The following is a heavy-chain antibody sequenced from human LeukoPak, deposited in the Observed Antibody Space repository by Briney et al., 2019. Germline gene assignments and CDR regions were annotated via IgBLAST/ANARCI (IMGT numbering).Heavy chain of an antibody. CDR3: ARTLNPTYYDFWSGYYYYYYGMDV. CDR1: GYTFTSYD. V-gene: IGHV1-8*01. J-gene: IGHJ6*02. D-gene: IGHD3-3*01. Sequence: GASVKVSCKASGYTFTSYDINWVRQATGQGLEWMGWMNPNSGNTGYAQKFQGRVTMTRNTSISTAYMELSSLRSEDTAVYYCARTLNPTYYDFWSGYYYYYYGMDVWSQGTTVTVSS. CDR2: MNPNSGNT.